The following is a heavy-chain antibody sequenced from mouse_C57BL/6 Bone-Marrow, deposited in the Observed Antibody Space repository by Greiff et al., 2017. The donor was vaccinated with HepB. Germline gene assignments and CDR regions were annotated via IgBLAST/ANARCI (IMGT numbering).Heavy chain of an antibody. V-gene: IGHV1-64*01. J-gene: IGHJ3*01. CDR2: IPPNSGST. CDR1: GYTFTSSW. Sequence: QVQLQQPGAELVKPGASVKLSCKASGYTFTSSWMHWVKQRPGQGLEWIGMIPPNSGSTNYNEKFKSKATLTVDKSSRTAYMQLSSLTSEDSAVYYCARGGLWLRRGAWFAYWGQGTLVTVSA. CDR3: ARGGLWLRRGAWFAY. D-gene: IGHD2-2*01.